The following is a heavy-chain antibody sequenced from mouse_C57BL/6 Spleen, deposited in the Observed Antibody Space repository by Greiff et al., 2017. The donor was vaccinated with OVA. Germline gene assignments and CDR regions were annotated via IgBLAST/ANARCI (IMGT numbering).Heavy chain of an antibody. V-gene: IGHV2-6*03. Sequence: QVQLQQSGPGLVAPSQSLSITCTVSGFSLTSYGVHWVRQPPGKGLEWLVVIWSDGSTTYNSALKSRLSISKDNSKSQVFLKMNSLQTDDTAMYYCAITTVVEWYAMDYWGQGTSVTVSS. CDR2: IWSDGST. CDR3: AITTVVEWYAMDY. CDR1: GFSLTSYG. D-gene: IGHD1-1*01. J-gene: IGHJ4*01.